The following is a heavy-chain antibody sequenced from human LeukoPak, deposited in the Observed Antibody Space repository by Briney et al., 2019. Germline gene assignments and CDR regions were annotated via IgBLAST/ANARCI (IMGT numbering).Heavy chain of an antibody. V-gene: IGHV3-7*01. D-gene: IGHD2-15*01. J-gene: IGHJ4*02. CDR3: ATSHDSAGND. CDR2: IRHDGNAK. CDR1: GFAFSDFW. Sequence: GGSLRLPCAASGFAFSDFWMSWVRQAPGKGLEWVANIRHDGNAKNYVPSVRGRFTISRDNAKNSLYLQMNSLAVEDTAVYYCATSHDSAGNDWGQGTLVTVSS.